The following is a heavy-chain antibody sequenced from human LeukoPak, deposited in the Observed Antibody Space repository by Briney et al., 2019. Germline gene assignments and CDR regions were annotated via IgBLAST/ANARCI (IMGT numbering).Heavy chain of an antibody. CDR3: ARDDRDISSYRFDY. Sequence: GGSLRLSCAASGFTFNTYSMNWVRQAPGKGLEWVSSISSNSRDIYYADSVKGRFTISRDNAENSLHLQMNSLRAEDTAVYYCARDDRDISSYRFDYWGHGILVTVSS. J-gene: IGHJ4*01. CDR2: ISSNSRDI. D-gene: IGHD6-6*01. V-gene: IGHV3-21*01. CDR1: GFTFNTYS.